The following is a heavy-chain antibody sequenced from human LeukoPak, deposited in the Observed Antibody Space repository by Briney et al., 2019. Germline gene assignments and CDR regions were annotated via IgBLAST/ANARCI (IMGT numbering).Heavy chain of an antibody. J-gene: IGHJ5*02. CDR3: AITMVRGGFDP. CDR2: IYYSGNT. CDR1: GGSISSSSYY. V-gene: IGHV4-39*07. D-gene: IGHD3-10*01. Sequence: PSETLSLTCTVSGGSISSSSYYWGWLRQPPGKGLEWIGSIYYSGNTYYNPSLKSRVTISVDTSKNQFSLKLSSVTAADTAVYYCAITMVRGGFDPWGQGTLVTVSS.